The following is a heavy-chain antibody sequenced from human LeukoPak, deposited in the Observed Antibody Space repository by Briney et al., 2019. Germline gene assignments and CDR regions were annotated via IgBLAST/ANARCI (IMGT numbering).Heavy chain of an antibody. CDR2: INWNGGST. CDR3: ARERRYYDFWSGYYRGAFDI. CDR1: GFTFDDYG. Sequence: GGSLRLSCAASGFTFDDYGMSWVRQAPGKGLEWVSGINWNGGSTGYADSVKGRFTISRDNAKNSLYLQMSSLRAEDTALYHCARERRYYDFWSGYYRGAFDIWGQGTMATVSS. J-gene: IGHJ3*02. V-gene: IGHV3-20*01. D-gene: IGHD3-3*01.